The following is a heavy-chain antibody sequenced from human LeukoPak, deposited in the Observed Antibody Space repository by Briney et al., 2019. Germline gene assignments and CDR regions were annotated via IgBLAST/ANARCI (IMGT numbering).Heavy chain of an antibody. J-gene: IGHJ4*02. CDR3: AKIYGDYVGLDY. V-gene: IGHV3-23*01. D-gene: IGHD4-17*01. CDR2: TSGSGGST. Sequence: GGSLRLSCAASGFTFSSYAMSWVRQAPGKGLEWVPATSGSGGSTYYADSVKGRFTISRDNSKNTLYLQMNSLRAEDTAVYYCAKIYGDYVGLDYWGQGTLVTVSS. CDR1: GFTFSSYA.